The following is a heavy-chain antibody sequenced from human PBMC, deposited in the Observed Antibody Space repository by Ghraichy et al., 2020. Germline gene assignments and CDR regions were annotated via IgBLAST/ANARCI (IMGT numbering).Heavy chain of an antibody. D-gene: IGHD6-6*01. CDR2: INHSGST. J-gene: IGHJ6*03. CDR3: ARGRGGPRGRIAARPPPYYMDV. V-gene: IGHV4-34*01. CDR1: GGSFSGYY. Sequence: SETLSLTCAVYGGSFSGYYWSWIRQPPGKGLEWIGEINHSGSTNYNPSLKSRVTISVDTSKNQFSLKLSSVTAADTAVYYCARGRGGPRGRIAARPPPYYMDVWGKGTTVTVSS.